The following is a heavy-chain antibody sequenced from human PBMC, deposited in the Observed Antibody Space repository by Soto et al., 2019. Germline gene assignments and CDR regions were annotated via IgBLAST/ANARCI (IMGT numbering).Heavy chain of an antibody. CDR3: ARSVRVGWLRPPYYYGMDV. V-gene: IGHV4-34*01. CDR1: GGSFSGYY. D-gene: IGHD5-12*01. Sequence: QVQLQQWGAGLLKPSETLSLTCAVYGGSFSGYYWSWIRQPPGKGLEWIGEIKHSGSTNYNPSLKRRVTISVDTSKNQFSLKLSSVTAADTAVYYCARSVRVGWLRPPYYYGMDVWGQGTTVTVS. J-gene: IGHJ6*02. CDR2: IKHSGST.